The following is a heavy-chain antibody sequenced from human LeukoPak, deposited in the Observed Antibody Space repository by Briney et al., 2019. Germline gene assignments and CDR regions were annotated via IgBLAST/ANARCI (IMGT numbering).Heavy chain of an antibody. CDR3: ARVPGYCTNGVCSFDY. Sequence: PSETLSLTCTVPGASISSYYWSWIRQPAGKGLEWNGRIDTSGNTNYKPSLKSRVTMSVDTSKNQFSLKLSSVNAADTAVYYCARVPGYCTNGVCSFDYWGQGTLVTVSS. J-gene: IGHJ4*02. D-gene: IGHD2-8*01. V-gene: IGHV4-4*07. CDR2: IDTSGNT. CDR1: GASISSYY.